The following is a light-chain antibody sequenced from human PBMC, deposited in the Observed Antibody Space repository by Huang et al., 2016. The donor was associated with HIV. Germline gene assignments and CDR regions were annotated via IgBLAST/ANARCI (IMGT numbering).Light chain of an antibody. CDR2: VAS. Sequence: DIQMTQSPSSLSASVGDEVTITCRASQDINDYLAWYKQKPGRVPELIIYVASTLQSGVPSRFSGIGSGTDFTLTISGLQPEDVATYFCQNYHSAPLTFGGGTKVEIK. J-gene: IGKJ4*01. CDR1: QDINDY. V-gene: IGKV1-27*01. CDR3: QNYHSAPLT.